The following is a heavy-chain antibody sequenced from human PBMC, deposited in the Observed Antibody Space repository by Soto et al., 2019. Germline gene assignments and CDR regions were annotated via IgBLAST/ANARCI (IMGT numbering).Heavy chain of an antibody. CDR3: ARGHNIVPD. Sequence: SEDLSLTCTVSGGSISGYYCTWVRQPPGKGLEWIGNIYSNGNTNYNPSLKSRVTMSVDTSKNQFSLKVTSVTAADTAVYYCARGHNIVPDWGQGTLVTVS. D-gene: IGHD2-15*01. CDR1: GGSISGYY. V-gene: IGHV4-4*07. J-gene: IGHJ4*02. CDR2: IYSNGNT.